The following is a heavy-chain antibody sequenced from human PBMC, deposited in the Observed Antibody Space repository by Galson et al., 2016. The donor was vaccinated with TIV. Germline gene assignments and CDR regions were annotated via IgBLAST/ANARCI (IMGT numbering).Heavy chain of an antibody. CDR2: ISFDGNYK. J-gene: IGHJ4*02. V-gene: IGHV3-30*03. D-gene: IGHD6-19*01. Sequence: SLRLSCAASGFTFSNAWMTWVRQAPGKGLEWVAVISFDGNYKYYADSVKGRFTISRDDSKTTLYLQMNSLRAEDTAVYYCGRAYRSGWPGKVIGHWGQGTLVSVSS. CDR1: GFTFSNAW. CDR3: GRAYRSGWPGKVIGH.